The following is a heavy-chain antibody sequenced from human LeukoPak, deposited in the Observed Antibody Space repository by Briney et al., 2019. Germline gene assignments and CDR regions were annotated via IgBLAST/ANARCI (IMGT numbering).Heavy chain of an antibody. D-gene: IGHD3-10*01. CDR1: GYTFTSYD. J-gene: IGHJ4*02. CDR2: MNPNSGNT. V-gene: IGHV1-8*03. Sequence: ASVKVSCKASGYTFTSYDINWVRQATGQGLEWMGWMNPNSGNTGYAQKFQGRVTITRNTSISTAYMELSSLRSEDTAVYYCARGGITPGPFDYWGQGTLVTVSS. CDR3: ARGGITPGPFDY.